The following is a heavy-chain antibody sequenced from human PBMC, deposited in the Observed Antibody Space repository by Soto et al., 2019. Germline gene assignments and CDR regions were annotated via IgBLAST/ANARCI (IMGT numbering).Heavy chain of an antibody. V-gene: IGHV1-69*13. CDR2: IIPIFGTA. CDR1: GGTFSSYS. Sequence: SVKVSCKSSGGTFSSYSISWVRQAPGQGLEWMGGIIPIFGTANYAQKFQGRVTITADESTSTAYMELSSLRSEDTAVYYCARMITFGGVIVSYYGMDVWGQGTTVTVSS. D-gene: IGHD3-16*02. J-gene: IGHJ6*02. CDR3: ARMITFGGVIVSYYGMDV.